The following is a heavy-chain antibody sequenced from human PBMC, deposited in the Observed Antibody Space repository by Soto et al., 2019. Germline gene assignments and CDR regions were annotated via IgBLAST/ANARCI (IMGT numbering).Heavy chain of an antibody. CDR3: ARDLKDSSGWYSY. CDR1: GFTFSSYA. CDR2: ISYDGSNK. J-gene: IGHJ4*02. V-gene: IGHV3-30-3*01. D-gene: IGHD6-19*01. Sequence: QVQLVESGGGVVQPGRSLRLSCAASGFTFSSYAMHWVRRAPGKGLEWVAVISYDGSNKYYADSVKGRFTISRDNSKNTLYLQMNSLRAEDTAVYYCARDLKDSSGWYSYWGQGTLVTVSS.